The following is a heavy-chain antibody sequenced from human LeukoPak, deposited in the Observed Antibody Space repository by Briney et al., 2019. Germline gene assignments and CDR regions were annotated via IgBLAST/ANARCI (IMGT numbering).Heavy chain of an antibody. CDR3: ARATKSIAAAGTDY. CDR2: TAGDT. D-gene: IGHD6-13*01. J-gene: IGHJ4*02. V-gene: IGHV3-13*01. Sequence: TAGDTNYPGSVKGRFTISRENAKNSLYLQVNILRAGDTAVYYCARATKSIAAAGTDYWGQGTLVTVSS.